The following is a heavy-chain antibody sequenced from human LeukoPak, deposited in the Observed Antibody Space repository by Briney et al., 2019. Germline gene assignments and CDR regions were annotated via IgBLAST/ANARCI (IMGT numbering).Heavy chain of an antibody. CDR3: ARVSVATKYYFDY. D-gene: IGHD5-12*01. CDR2: IYYSGST. V-gene: IGHV4-59*01. CDR1: GGSFSGYY. J-gene: IGHJ4*02. Sequence: SETLSLTCAVYGGSFSGYYWSWIRQPPGKGLEWIGYIYYSGSTNYNPSLKSRVTISVDTSKNQFSLKLSSVTAADTAVYYCARVSVATKYYFDYWGQGTLVTVSS.